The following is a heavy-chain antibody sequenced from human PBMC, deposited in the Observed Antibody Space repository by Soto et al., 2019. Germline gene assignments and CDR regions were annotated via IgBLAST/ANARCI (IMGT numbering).Heavy chain of an antibody. D-gene: IGHD6-6*01. CDR2: IIPILGMA. V-gene: IGHV1-69*08. CDR3: ARDSIAARPDGDY. CDR1: GGTFSSYT. J-gene: IGHJ4*02. Sequence: QVQLVQSGAEVKKPGSSVKVSCKASGGTFSSYTISWVRQAPGQGLEWMGRIIPILGMANYAQKFQGRVTITADKSTSTAYMELSSLRSEDTAVYYCARDSIAARPDGDYWGQGTLVTVSS.